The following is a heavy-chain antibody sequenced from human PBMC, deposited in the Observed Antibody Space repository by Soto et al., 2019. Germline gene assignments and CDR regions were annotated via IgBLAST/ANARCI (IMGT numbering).Heavy chain of an antibody. D-gene: IGHD6-13*01. Sequence: QVQLQESGPGLVKPSETLSLTCTVSGGSISSYYWSWIRQPPGKGLEWIGYIYYSGSTNYNPSLKTRATISVDTSKNQFSLKLSSVTAADTAVYYCARDLVGAAAFDPWGQGTLVTVSS. CDR2: IYYSGST. CDR3: ARDLVGAAAFDP. CDR1: GGSISSYY. J-gene: IGHJ5*02. V-gene: IGHV4-59*01.